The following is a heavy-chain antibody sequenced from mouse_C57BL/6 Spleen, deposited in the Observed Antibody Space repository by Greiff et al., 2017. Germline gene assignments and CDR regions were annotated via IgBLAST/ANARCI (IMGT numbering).Heavy chain of an antibody. CDR1: GYTFTEYT. CDR2: FYPGSGSI. V-gene: IGHV1-62-2*01. J-gene: IGHJ2*01. CDR3: ARHEEDGNYVNY. Sequence: VKVVESGAELVKPGASVKLSCKASGYTFTEYTIHWVKQRSGQGLEWIGWFYPGSGSIKYNEKFKDKATLTADKSSSTVYMELSRLTSEDSAVYFCARHEEDGNYVNYWGQGTTLTVSS. D-gene: IGHD2-1*01.